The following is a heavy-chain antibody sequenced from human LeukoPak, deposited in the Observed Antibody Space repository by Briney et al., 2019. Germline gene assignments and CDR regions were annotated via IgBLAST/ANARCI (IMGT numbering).Heavy chain of an antibody. D-gene: IGHD3-9*01. CDR3: ARRAYYDILTGYYGDFDY. Sequence: GESQDILCGGSGYSFNTFWIGWVQQMPGKGREWVGIISSGDSDTRYSPSFQGQVTISADKSISTAYLQWSSLKASDTAMYYCARRAYYDILTGYYGDFDYWGQGTLVTVSS. V-gene: IGHV5-51*07. J-gene: IGHJ4*02. CDR2: ISSGDSDT. CDR1: GYSFNTFW.